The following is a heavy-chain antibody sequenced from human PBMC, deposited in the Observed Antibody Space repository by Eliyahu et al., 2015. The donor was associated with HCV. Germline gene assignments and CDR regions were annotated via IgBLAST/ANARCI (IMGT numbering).Heavy chain of an antibody. D-gene: IGHD2-8*02. CDR2: INPNSGGT. CDR1: GYTFTGXY. CDR3: ARGPPIVLVVYAMRFNY. Sequence: QVQLVQSGAEVKKPGASVKVSCKASGYTFTGXYMHWVRQAPGQGLEWMGWINPNSGGTNYAQKFQGRVTMTRDTSISTAYMELSRLRSDDTAVYYCARGPPIVLVVYAMRFNYWGQGTLVTVSS. J-gene: IGHJ4*02. V-gene: IGHV1-2*02.